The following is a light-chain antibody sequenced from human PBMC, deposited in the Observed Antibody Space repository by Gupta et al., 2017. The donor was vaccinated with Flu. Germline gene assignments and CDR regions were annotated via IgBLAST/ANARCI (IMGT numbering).Light chain of an antibody. CDR1: SSYVGGYNY. CDR3: SSYAGSNNLV. CDR2: EVS. V-gene: IGLV2-8*01. Sequence: QSALTQPPSASGSPGQSVTTSCTVTSSYVGGYNYVSWYQQHPGKAPKLMIYEVSKRHSGVPDRLSGSNSGNTASLTVAGLQAEDEADYYCSSYAGSNNLVFGGGTKLTVL. J-gene: IGLJ3*02.